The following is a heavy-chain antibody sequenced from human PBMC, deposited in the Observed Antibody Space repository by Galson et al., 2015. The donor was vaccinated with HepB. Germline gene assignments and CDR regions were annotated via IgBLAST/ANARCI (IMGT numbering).Heavy chain of an antibody. J-gene: IGHJ6*02. D-gene: IGHD3-10*01. V-gene: IGHV1-46*01. CDR2: INPSGGST. CDR1: GYTFTSYY. CDR3: AGDGIRSFGEFDCCGGGYYYYGMDV. Sequence: SVKVSCKASGYTFTSYYMHWVRQAPGQGLEWMGIINPSGGSTSYAQKFQGRVTMTRDTSTSTVYMELSSLRSEDTAVYYCAGDGIRSFGEFDCCGGGYYYYGMDVWGQGTTVTVSS.